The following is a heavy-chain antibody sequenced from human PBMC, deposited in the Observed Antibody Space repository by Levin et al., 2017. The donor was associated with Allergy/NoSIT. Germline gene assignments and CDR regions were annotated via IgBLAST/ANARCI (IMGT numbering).Heavy chain of an antibody. CDR2: IYNSAST. CDR3: ARQCYDILTGYYNFDY. J-gene: IGHJ4*02. CDR1: GGSISSSISY. Sequence: PSETLSLTCTVSGGSISSSISYWGWIRQAPGKGLEWIGSIYNSASTYYNPSLKSRVTTSVDTSKNQFSLKLSSVTAADTAVYYCARQCYDILTGYYNFDYWGQGTLVTVSS. V-gene: IGHV4-39*01. D-gene: IGHD3-9*01.